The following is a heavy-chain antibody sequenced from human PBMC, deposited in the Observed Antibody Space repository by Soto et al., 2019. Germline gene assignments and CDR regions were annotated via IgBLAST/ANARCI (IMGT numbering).Heavy chain of an antibody. CDR2: IIPIFGTA. D-gene: IGHD3-9*01. J-gene: IGHJ6*02. CDR1: GGTFSSYA. V-gene: IGHV1-69*01. Sequence: QVQLVQSGAEVKKPGSSVKVSCKASGGTFSSYAISWVRQAPGQGLEWMGGIIPIFGTANYAQKFQGRVTITADESTSTAYMELSSLRSEDTAVYYCARDAAEAGYWGTYYYYGMDVWGQGTTGTVSS. CDR3: ARDAAEAGYWGTYYYYGMDV.